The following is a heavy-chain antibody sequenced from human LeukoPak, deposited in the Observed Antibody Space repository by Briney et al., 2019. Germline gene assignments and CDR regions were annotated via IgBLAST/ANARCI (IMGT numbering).Heavy chain of an antibody. J-gene: IGHJ4*02. Sequence: GGSLRLSCAASGFTFSSYGMHWVRQAPGKGLEWVAIISYDGSNKYYVDSVKGRFTISRDNSKNTLYLQMNSLRAEDTAVYYCAKETYSTSWQLDSWGQGTLVTVSS. D-gene: IGHD6-13*01. V-gene: IGHV3-30*18. CDR1: GFTFSSYG. CDR3: AKETYSTSWQLDS. CDR2: ISYDGSNK.